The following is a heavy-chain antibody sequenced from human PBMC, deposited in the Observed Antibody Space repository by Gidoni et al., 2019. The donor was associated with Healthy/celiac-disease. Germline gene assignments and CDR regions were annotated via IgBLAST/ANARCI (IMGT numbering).Heavy chain of an antibody. V-gene: IGHV1-69*09. CDR2: IIPILGIA. CDR3: ARVISNQYYFDY. D-gene: IGHD4-4*01. CDR1: GGPFSSYA. Sequence: QVQLVQSGAAVKKPGSSVKDSCQASGGPFSSYAISWVRQAPGQGLEWMGRIIPILGIANYAQKFQGRVTITADKSTSTAYMELSSLRSEDTAVYYCARVISNQYYFDYWGQGTLVTVSS. J-gene: IGHJ4*02.